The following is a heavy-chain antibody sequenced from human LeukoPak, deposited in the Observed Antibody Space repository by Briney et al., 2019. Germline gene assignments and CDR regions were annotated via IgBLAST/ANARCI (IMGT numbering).Heavy chain of an antibody. J-gene: IGHJ4*02. D-gene: IGHD6-13*01. CDR3: ARDFGSAAAIYEY. CDR1: GFTFTNYW. V-gene: IGHV3-7*01. CDR2: INQNGVEM. Sequence: GGSLRLSCATSGFTFTNYWMTWFRQAPGKGLEWVANINQNGVEMYYVESVKGRFTISRDSGRNSLFLQMNSLRAEDTAVYYCARDFGSAAAIYEYWGQGTLVTVSS.